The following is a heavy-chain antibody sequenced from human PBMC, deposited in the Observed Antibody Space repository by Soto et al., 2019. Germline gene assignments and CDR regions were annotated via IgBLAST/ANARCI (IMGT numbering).Heavy chain of an antibody. D-gene: IGHD3-10*01. CDR3: ARGVPYGSGYNWFDP. V-gene: IGHV4-34*01. Sequence: SETLSLTCAVYGGSFSGYYWSWIRQPPGKGLEWIGEINHSGSTNYNPSLKSRVTISVDTSKNQFSLKLSSVTAADTAVYYCARGVPYGSGYNWFDPWGQGTLVTVSS. CDR2: INHSGST. CDR1: GGSFSGYY. J-gene: IGHJ5*02.